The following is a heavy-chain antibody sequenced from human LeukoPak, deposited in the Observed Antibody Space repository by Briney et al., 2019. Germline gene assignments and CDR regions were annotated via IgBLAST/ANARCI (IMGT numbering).Heavy chain of an antibody. CDR2: IYPGDSDT. V-gene: IGHV5-51*01. Sequence: GESLKISCKGSGYSFTSYWIGRVRQMPGKGLEWMGIIYPGDSDTRYSPSFQGQVSISVDKSVSTTYLQWSSLKVSDTAMYYCARQYGRPFDYWGQGTLVTVSS. J-gene: IGHJ4*02. CDR1: GYSFTSYW. D-gene: IGHD4-17*01. CDR3: ARQYGRPFDY.